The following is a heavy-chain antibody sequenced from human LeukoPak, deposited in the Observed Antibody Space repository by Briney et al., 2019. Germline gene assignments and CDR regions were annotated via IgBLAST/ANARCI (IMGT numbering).Heavy chain of an antibody. CDR3: ARGSTSDWPLEY. J-gene: IGHJ4*02. V-gene: IGHV1-3*01. CDR2: INAYNGDT. D-gene: IGHD2-21*02. CDR1: GYTFINYA. Sequence: ASVKVSCKASGYTFINYAIHWVRQAPGQRLEWMGWINAYNGDTEYSQKFQGRVTITRDTSASTAYMELSTLRSEDTAVYYCARGSTSDWPLEYWGRGILVTASS.